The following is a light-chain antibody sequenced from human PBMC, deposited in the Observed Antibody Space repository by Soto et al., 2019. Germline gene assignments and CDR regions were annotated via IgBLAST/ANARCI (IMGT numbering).Light chain of an antibody. CDR2: AAS. J-gene: IGKJ1*01. CDR1: QGISNF. Sequence: DIQMTQSPSSLSASVGDRVTITCRANQGISNFLAWYQQKPGQVPKLLMYAASTLHSGVPSRFSGSRSGTDFTLTISSLQPEDVATYYCQKYNSAPQTF. V-gene: IGKV1-27*01. CDR3: QKYNSAPQT.